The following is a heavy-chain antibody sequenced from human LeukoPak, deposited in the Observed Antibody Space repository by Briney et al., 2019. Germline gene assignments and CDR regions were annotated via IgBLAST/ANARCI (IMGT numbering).Heavy chain of an antibody. CDR1: GGSISSYY. V-gene: IGHV4-59*08. CDR2: IYYSGST. D-gene: IGHD6-19*01. Sequence: SETLSLTCTVSGGSISSYYWSWLRQPPGKGLEWIGYIYYSGSTNYNPSLKSRVTISVDTSKNQFSLKLSSVTAADTAVYYCAGQAVAGPFDYWGQGTLVTVSS. CDR3: AGQAVAGPFDY. J-gene: IGHJ4*02.